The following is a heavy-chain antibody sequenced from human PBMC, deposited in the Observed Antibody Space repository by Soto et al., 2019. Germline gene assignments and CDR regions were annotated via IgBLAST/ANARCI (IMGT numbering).Heavy chain of an antibody. J-gene: IGHJ6*02. CDR1: GFSFSSYS. V-gene: IGHV3-21*01. Sequence: EVQLVESGGGLVKPGGSLRLSCAASGFSFSSYSMNWVRQAPGKGLEWVSSISSSSSSIYYADSAKGRFTISRDNAKNSLYLQRNNLRVEDSSVYYCASYDGSGKTDVWGHGTTVPVSS. CDR2: ISSSSSSI. D-gene: IGHD3-10*01. CDR3: ASYDGSGKTDV.